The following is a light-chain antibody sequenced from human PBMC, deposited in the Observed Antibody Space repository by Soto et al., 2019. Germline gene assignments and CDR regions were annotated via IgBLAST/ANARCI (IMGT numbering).Light chain of an antibody. J-gene: IGLJ1*01. CDR1: STDFVSYNR. Sequence: QSALTQPPSVSLSPGQSVTISCTGTSTDFVSYNRVSWYQQPPGTAPKLIIYEASNRPSGVPDRFSGSKSGNTASLTISGLQAADGADYYCSLYTSENTYVFGTGTKVTVL. CDR2: EAS. V-gene: IGLV2-18*01. CDR3: SLYTSENTYV.